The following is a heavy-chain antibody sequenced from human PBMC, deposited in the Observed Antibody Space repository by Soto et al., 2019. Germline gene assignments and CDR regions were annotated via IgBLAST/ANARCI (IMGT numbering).Heavy chain of an antibody. CDR2: IYWDDDK. J-gene: IGHJ4*02. Sequence: GPTLVKPTQTLTLTCPLSGFSLSTSGVGVGWIPQPPGKALEWLALIYWDDDKRYSPSLKSRLTITKDTSKNQVVLTMTNMDPVDTATYYCAHSSLQLGLFDYWGQGTLVTVSS. CDR3: AHSSLQLGLFDY. D-gene: IGHD1-7*01. CDR1: GFSLSTSGVG. V-gene: IGHV2-5*02.